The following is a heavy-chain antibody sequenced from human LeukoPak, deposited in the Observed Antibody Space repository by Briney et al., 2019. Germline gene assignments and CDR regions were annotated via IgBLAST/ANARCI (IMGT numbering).Heavy chain of an antibody. D-gene: IGHD3-10*01. Sequence: GRSLRLSCAVSGFTFSSHWMSWVRQAPGTGLEWVANINQDGSEKHYVDSVKGRFTISRDNAKNSLYLQMNSLRVEDTALYYRAPTGLPWGRGTLVTVSS. CDR2: INQDGSEK. CDR3: APTGLP. J-gene: IGHJ5*02. CDR1: GFTFSSHW. V-gene: IGHV3-7*03.